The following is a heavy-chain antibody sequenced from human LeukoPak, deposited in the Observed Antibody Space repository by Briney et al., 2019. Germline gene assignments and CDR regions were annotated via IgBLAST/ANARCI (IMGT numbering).Heavy chain of an antibody. J-gene: IGHJ4*02. D-gene: IGHD4-17*01. CDR2: IRYDGSNK. CDR3: AKDRGPESTVATY. Sequence: GGSLRLSCAASGFTFSSYGMHWVRQAPGKGLEWVAFIRYDGSNKYYADSVKGRFTISRDNSKNTLYLQMNSLRAEDTAVYYCAKDRGPESTVATYWGQGTLVTVSS. CDR1: GFTFSSYG. V-gene: IGHV3-30*02.